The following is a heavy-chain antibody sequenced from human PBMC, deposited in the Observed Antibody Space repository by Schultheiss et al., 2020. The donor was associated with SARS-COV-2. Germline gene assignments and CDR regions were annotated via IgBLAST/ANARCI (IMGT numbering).Heavy chain of an antibody. D-gene: IGHD3-22*01. J-gene: IGHJ4*02. Sequence: SVKVSCKASGYTFTSYGISWVRQAPGQGLEWMGGIIPIFGTANYAQKFQGRVTITAYKSTSTAYMELSSLRSEDTAVYYCASEDSSGYRANDYWGQGTLVTVSS. CDR3: ASEDSSGYRANDY. V-gene: IGHV1-69*06. CDR1: GYTFTSYG. CDR2: IIPIFGTA.